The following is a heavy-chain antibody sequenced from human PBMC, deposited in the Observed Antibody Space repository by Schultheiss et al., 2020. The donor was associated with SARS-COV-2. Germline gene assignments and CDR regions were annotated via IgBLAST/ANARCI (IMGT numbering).Heavy chain of an antibody. CDR1: GYTFTSYD. Sequence: ASVKVSCKASGYTFTSYDINWVRQATGQGLEWMGWMNPNSGNTGYAQKFQGRVTMTRNTSISTAYMELSSLRSEDTAVYYCAREPAVGAIKASYNWFDPWGQGTLVTVSS. CDR2: MNPNSGNT. CDR3: AREPAVGAIKASYNWFDP. D-gene: IGHD1-26*01. V-gene: IGHV1-8*01. J-gene: IGHJ5*02.